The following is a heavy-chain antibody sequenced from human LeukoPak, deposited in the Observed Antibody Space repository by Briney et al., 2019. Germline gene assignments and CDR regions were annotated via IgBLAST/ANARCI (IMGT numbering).Heavy chain of an antibody. J-gene: IGHJ5*02. CDR2: ISSRSSYI. D-gene: IGHD2-2*01. CDR3: ARDSHIVVGPAAVQGWFDP. CDR1: GFTFTSYS. Sequence: KSGGSLRLFYAASGFTFTSYSMNWVSQAPGKGLEWVSSISSRSSYIYYADSVKGRFTISRDNAKNSLYLQMNSLRAEDTAVYYCARDSHIVVGPAAVQGWFDPWSQGSLVTVSS. V-gene: IGHV3-21*01.